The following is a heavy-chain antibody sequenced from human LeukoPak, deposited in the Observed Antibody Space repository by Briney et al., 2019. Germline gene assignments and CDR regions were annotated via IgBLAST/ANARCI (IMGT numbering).Heavy chain of an antibody. CDR3: ASQPTTEIGIDY. CDR2: INCSGTT. D-gene: IGHD4-11*01. V-gene: IGHV4-39*01. J-gene: IGHJ4*02. Sequence: SETLSLTCTVSGGSISSRSHYWGWIRQPPGKGLEWIGSINCSGTTYYNPSLRSRVTISVDTSKNQFSLKLTSLTATDTAVYYCASQPTTEIGIDYWGQGTLVTVSS. CDR1: GGSISSRSHY.